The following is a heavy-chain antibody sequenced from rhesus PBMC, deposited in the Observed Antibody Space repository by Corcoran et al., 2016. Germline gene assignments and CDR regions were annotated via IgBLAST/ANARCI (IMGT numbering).Heavy chain of an antibody. CDR2: ISGSGGST. Sequence: QLQLQESGSGLVKPSETLSLTCAVSGGSISSNYWSWIRQPPGKGLEWIGRISGSGGSTDYNPSLKSRVTISTDTSKNQFSLKLRYVTAADTAVYYWARVEYCTGSGCYGAFDFWGQGLRVTVSS. CDR1: GGSISSNY. V-gene: IGHV4-173*01. J-gene: IGHJ3*01. D-gene: IGHD2-21*01. CDR3: ARVEYCTGSGCYGAFDF.